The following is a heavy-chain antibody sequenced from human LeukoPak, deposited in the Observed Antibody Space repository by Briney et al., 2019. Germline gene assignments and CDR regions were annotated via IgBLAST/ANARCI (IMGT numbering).Heavy chain of an antibody. J-gene: IGHJ4*02. CDR3: ARDRDTAMPYYFDS. CDR1: AGSISRYY. D-gene: IGHD5-18*01. Sequence: SETLSLTCTVSAGSISRYYGSWIRQPPGKGLEWVGYIYYSGSTNYNPSLKSRVTISVETSKKQFSLKLSSVTAADTAVYYCARDRDTAMPYYFDSWGQGTLVTVSS. V-gene: IGHV4-59*12. CDR2: IYYSGST.